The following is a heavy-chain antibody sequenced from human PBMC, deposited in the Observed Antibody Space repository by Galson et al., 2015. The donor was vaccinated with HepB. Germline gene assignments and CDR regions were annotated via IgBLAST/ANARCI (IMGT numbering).Heavy chain of an antibody. CDR1: GYTFTSYG. D-gene: IGHD3-9*01. CDR3: ARGRQFYDILTGYYSYYYYGMDV. V-gene: IGHV1-18*04. CDR2: ISAYNGNT. J-gene: IGHJ6*02. Sequence: CTASGYTFTSYGISWVRQAPGQGLEWMGWISAYNGNTNYAQKLQGRVTMTTDTSTSTAYMELRSLRSDDTAVYYCARGRQFYDILTGYYSYYYYGMDVWGQGTTVTVSS.